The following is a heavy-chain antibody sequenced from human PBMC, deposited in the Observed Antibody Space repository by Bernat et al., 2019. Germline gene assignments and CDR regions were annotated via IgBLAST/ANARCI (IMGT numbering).Heavy chain of an antibody. V-gene: IGHV1-18*01. J-gene: IGHJ4*02. D-gene: IGHD2-21*01. CDR3: ARDLDPAQLYSIPHFDF. CDR2: ISPYNRNT. CDR1: GYTFTHG. Sequence: QVQLVESGAEVKKPGASVKIPCKASGYTFTHGISWVRQAPGQGLEWMGWISPYNRNTNYAQKLQGSVTMTTDTSTSTAYMELRSLRSDDTAVYYCARDLDPAQLYSIPHFDFWGQGTLVTVSS.